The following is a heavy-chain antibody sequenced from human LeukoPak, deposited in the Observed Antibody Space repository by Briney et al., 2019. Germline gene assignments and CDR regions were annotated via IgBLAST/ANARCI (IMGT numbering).Heavy chain of an antibody. J-gene: IGHJ2*01. CDR2: IYYSGTT. CDR3: ARRSPYDASGSYWYLDL. V-gene: IGHV4-59*08. D-gene: IGHD3-22*01. CDR1: GGSISSYY. Sequence: PSETLSLTCTVSGGSISSYYWSWIRQPPGKGLEWDGYIYYSGTTNYNPTHKSRVTISVDTSKNQYALKLSSVTAADTAVYYCARRSPYDASGSYWYLDLWGRGTQVTVSS.